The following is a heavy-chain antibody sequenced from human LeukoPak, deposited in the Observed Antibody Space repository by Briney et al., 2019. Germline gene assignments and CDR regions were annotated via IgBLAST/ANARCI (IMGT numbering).Heavy chain of an antibody. CDR2: VRYDGSSN. CDR3: AKGSYCSSTSCYFGWFDP. J-gene: IGHJ5*02. CDR1: GFTFSNYG. Sequence: AGGSLRLSCTASGFTFSNYGMHWVRQAPGKGLEWVAFVRYDGSSNYYADSVKGRFSISRDNSKNTLYLQMNSLRAEDTAVYYCAKGSYCSSTSCYFGWFDPWGQGTLVTVSS. D-gene: IGHD2-2*01. V-gene: IGHV3-30*02.